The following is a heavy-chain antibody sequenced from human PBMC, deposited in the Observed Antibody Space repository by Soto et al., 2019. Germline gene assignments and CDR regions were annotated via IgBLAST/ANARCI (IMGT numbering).Heavy chain of an antibody. CDR3: ARDLYSFSYYYYGMDV. J-gene: IGHJ6*02. V-gene: IGHV1-69*13. CDR1: GGTFSSYA. D-gene: IGHD1-26*01. Sequence: SVKVSCKASGGTFSSYAISWVRQAPGQGLEWMGGIIPIFGTANYAQKFQGRVTITADEYTSTAYMELSSLRSEDTAVYYCARDLYSFSYYYYGMDVWGQGTTVTVSS. CDR2: IIPIFGTA.